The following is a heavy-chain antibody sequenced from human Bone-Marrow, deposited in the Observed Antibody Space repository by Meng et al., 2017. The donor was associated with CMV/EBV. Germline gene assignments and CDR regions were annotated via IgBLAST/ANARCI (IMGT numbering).Heavy chain of an antibody. Sequence: GGSLRLSCAASGFTFDDYTMHWVRQAPGKGLEWVSLISWDGGSTYYADSVKGRFTISRDNSKNSLYLQMNSLRTEDTALYYCVGSKDYYYYGMDVWGQGTTVTVSS. CDR1: GFTFDDYT. CDR2: ISWDGGST. CDR3: VGSKDYYYYGMDV. J-gene: IGHJ6*02. D-gene: IGHD1-26*01. V-gene: IGHV3-43*01.